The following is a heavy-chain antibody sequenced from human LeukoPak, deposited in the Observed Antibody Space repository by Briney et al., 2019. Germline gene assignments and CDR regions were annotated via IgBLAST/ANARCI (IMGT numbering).Heavy chain of an antibody. CDR1: GGSINSSSYF. CDR2: IYYSGSS. CDR3: ASPLPITRDNNWVDT. Sequence: SETLSLTCNVSGGSINSSSYFWGWIRQPPGKGLEWIGSIYYSGSSYYNPSLKSRVTMSVDTSKNQFSLKLKSVTAADTAVYFCASPLPITRDNNWVDTWGQGILVTVSS. J-gene: IGHJ5*02. D-gene: IGHD1-14*01. V-gene: IGHV4-39*07.